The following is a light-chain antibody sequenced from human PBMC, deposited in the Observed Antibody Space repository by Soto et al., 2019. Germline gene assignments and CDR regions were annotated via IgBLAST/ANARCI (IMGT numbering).Light chain of an antibody. Sequence: QSVLTQPASVSGSPGKSITISCTGTSSDVGGYNYVSWYQKHPGKAPKLMIYDVTNRPSGVSNRFSGSKSGNTASLTISGLQAEDEADYYCSSYTSSSTPLVFGGGTKLTVL. CDR2: DVT. J-gene: IGLJ3*02. CDR3: SSYTSSSTPLV. V-gene: IGLV2-14*01. CDR1: SSDVGGYNY.